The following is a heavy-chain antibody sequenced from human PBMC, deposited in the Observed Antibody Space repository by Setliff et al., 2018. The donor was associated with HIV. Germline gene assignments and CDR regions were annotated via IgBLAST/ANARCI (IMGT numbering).Heavy chain of an antibody. J-gene: IGHJ4*02. CDR3: ARARSLITVRRSFDY. D-gene: IGHD6-6*01. CDR2: INHTGST. Sequence: SETLSLTCAVYGGSFRGYHWSWIRQPPEKGLEWIGEINHTGSTNYNPSLKGRITISVDTSKNQFSLKLSSVTAADAAVYYCARARSLITVRRSFDYGGQGTLVTVSS. V-gene: IGHV4-34*01. CDR1: GGSFRGYH.